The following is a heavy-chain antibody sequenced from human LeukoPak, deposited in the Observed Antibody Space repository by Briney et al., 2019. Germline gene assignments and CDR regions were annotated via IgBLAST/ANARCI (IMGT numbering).Heavy chain of an antibody. CDR3: ARAYNYGSGSYSAFPY. V-gene: IGHV4-59*01. CDR1: GGSISSYF. J-gene: IGHJ4*02. Sequence: SSETLSLTCTVSGGSISSYFWSWIRQPPGKGLEWIGYIYYSGSTNYNYNPSLKSRVTLSVDTSKNHFSLKLSSVTATDTAVYYCARAYNYGSGSYSAFPYWGQGTLVTVSS. D-gene: IGHD3-10*01. CDR2: IYYSGST.